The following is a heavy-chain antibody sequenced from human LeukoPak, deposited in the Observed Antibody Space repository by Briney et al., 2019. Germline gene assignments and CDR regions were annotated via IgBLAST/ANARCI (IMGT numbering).Heavy chain of an antibody. J-gene: IGHJ4*02. Sequence: GGSLRLSCEASGFIFEDYAMHWVRQAPGMGLEWVSCISWDSGSIGYADSVRGRFIISRDNANNSLYLHMNSLKPDDTALYYCAKDISFDYGGAPDSWGQGTLVTVSS. CDR1: GFIFEDYA. D-gene: IGHD4/OR15-4a*01. CDR2: ISWDSGSI. V-gene: IGHV3-9*01. CDR3: AKDISFDYGGAPDS.